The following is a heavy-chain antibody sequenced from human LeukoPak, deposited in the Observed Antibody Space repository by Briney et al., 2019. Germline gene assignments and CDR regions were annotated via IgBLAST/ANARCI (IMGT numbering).Heavy chain of an antibody. CDR2: MSVYNGNT. Sequence: EASVKVSCKASGYTLTSYYMHWVRQAPGQGLEWMGWMSVYNGNTNYAQKVQGRVTMTADTSTNTAYMDLRSLKLEDTAVYYCARDLHGGGVGAAWGQGTLVSVSS. CDR3: ARDLHGGGVGAA. V-gene: IGHV1-18*04. J-gene: IGHJ4*02. D-gene: IGHD1-26*01. CDR1: GYTLTSYY.